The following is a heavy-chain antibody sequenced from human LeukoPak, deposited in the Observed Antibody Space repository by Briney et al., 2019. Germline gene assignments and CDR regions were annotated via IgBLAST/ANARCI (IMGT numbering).Heavy chain of an antibody. V-gene: IGHV3-30*02. CDR2: IRFDESNR. J-gene: IGHJ5*02. CDR1: GFTFTTYG. CDR3: AKDEGTSGWYGWFDP. Sequence: GGSLRLSCAASGFTFTTYGFHWVRQAPGKRLEWVAFIRFDESNRNYADSVKDRFTIFRDNSENTVFLQMNNLGAEDTAVYYCAKDEGTSGWYGWFDPWGQGTLVTVSS. D-gene: IGHD6-19*01.